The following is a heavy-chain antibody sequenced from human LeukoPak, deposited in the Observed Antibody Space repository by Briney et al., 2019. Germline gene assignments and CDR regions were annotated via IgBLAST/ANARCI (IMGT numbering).Heavy chain of an antibody. CDR1: GGSISSGTYY. J-gene: IGHJ3*02. CDR2: IYTSGTI. D-gene: IGHD5-24*01. CDR3: ARDNIRDGGNWWRAFDI. Sequence: SETLSLTCTVSGGSISSGTYYWTWIRQPAGKGLEYIGRIYTSGTIDYNPSLQSRVSISIDRSKNQFSLKLSSVTATDTAVYYCARDNIRDGGNWWRAFDIWGQGTMVTVSS. V-gene: IGHV4-61*02.